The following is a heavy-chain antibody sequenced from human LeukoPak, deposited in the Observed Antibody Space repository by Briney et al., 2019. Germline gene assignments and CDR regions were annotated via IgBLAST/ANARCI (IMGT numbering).Heavy chain of an antibody. CDR3: AKDSSIVVVTARNWFDP. Sequence: PGGSLRLSCAASGFTFSSYAMSWVRQAPGKGLEWVSDISGSGGSTHYADSVKGRFTISRDNAMNTLYLQMNSLRAEDTAVYYCAKDSSIVVVTARNWFDPWGQGTLVTVSS. CDR2: ISGSGGST. J-gene: IGHJ5*02. D-gene: IGHD2-21*02. CDR1: GFTFSSYA. V-gene: IGHV3-23*01.